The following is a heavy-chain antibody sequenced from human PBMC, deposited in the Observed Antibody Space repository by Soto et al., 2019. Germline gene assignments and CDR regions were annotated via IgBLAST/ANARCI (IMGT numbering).Heavy chain of an antibody. V-gene: IGHV3-48*01. CDR3: AREDSSSWLNWFDP. Sequence: PGGSLRLSCAASGFTFSSYSMNWVRQAPGKGLEWVSYISSSSSTIYYADSVKGRFTISRDNAKNSLYLQMNSLRAEDTAVYYCAREDSSSWLNWFDPWGQGTLVTVS. D-gene: IGHD6-13*01. J-gene: IGHJ5*02. CDR1: GFTFSSYS. CDR2: ISSSSSTI.